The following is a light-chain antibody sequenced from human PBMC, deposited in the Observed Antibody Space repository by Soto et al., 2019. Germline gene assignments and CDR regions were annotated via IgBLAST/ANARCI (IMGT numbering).Light chain of an antibody. J-gene: IGKJ5*01. CDR3: QQYNNWPPIT. Sequence: EIVMTQSPATLSVSPGERATLSCRASQSVSSNLAWYQQKPGQAPRLLIYGASTRATGIPARFSGSGSGTEFTLTLSSLQSEDLAVYYCQQYNNWPPITFVQATRLAIK. CDR1: QSVSSN. CDR2: GAS. V-gene: IGKV3-15*01.